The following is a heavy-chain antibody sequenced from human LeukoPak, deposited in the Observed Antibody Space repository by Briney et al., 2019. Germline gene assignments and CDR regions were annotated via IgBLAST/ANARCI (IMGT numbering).Heavy chain of an antibody. D-gene: IGHD5-12*01. CDR3: ARGVGSGYVPYFDY. V-gene: IGHV4-34*01. J-gene: IGHJ4*02. CDR2: INHSGST. Sequence: SETLSLTCAVYGRSFSGYYWSWIRQPPGKGQEWIGEINHSGSTNYNPSLKSRVTISVDTSKNQFSLKLSSVTAADTAVYYCARGVGSGYVPYFDYWGQGTLVTVSS. CDR1: GRSFSGYY.